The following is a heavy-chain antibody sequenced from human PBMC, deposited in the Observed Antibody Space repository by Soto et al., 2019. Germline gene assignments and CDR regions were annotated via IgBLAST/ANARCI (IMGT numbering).Heavy chain of an antibody. CDR2: MNPNSGNT. D-gene: IGHD6-13*01. Sequence: QVQLVQSGAEVKKPGASVKVSCKASGYTFTSYDISWVRQATGQGLEWMGWMNPNSGNTGYAQKFQGRVTMTRNTSISTAYTELSCLRSEDTAVYYCAREHSSSWRFDYWGQGTLVTVSS. CDR1: GYTFTSYD. V-gene: IGHV1-8*01. J-gene: IGHJ4*02. CDR3: AREHSSSWRFDY.